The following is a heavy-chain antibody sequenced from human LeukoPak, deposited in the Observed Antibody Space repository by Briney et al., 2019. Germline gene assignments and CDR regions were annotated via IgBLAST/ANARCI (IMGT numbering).Heavy chain of an antibody. CDR3: ARDQQLEYYSYGMDV. J-gene: IGHJ6*02. CDR1: GFTFGYYY. V-gene: IGHV3-11*01. D-gene: IGHD6-13*01. CDR2: ISSSGSTI. Sequence: GGSLRLSCAASGFTFGYYYMSWIRQAPGKGLEWVSYISSSGSTIYYADSVKGRFTISRDNAKKSLCLQMNSLRAEDTAVYYCARDQQLEYYSYGMDVWGQGTTVTVPS.